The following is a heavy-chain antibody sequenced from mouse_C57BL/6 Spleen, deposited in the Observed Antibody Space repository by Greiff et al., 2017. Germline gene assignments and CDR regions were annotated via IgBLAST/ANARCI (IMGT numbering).Heavy chain of an antibody. J-gene: IGHJ2*01. Sequence: VQLQQPGAELVRPGSSVKLSCKASGYTFTSYWMHWVKQRPTQGLEWIGNIDPSDSETHYNQKFKDKATLTVDKSSSTAYMQLSSLTSEDSAVYYCARRGYYGKDYFDYWGQGTTLTVSS. V-gene: IGHV1-52*01. CDR3: ARRGYYGKDYFDY. D-gene: IGHD1-1*02. CDR1: GYTFTSYW. CDR2: IDPSDSET.